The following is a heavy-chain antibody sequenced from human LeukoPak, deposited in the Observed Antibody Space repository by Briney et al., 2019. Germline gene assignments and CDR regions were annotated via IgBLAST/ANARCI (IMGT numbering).Heavy chain of an antibody. D-gene: IGHD6-13*01. V-gene: IGHV4-59*12. CDR1: GGSISSYY. Sequence: SETLSLTCTVSGGSISSYYWSWIRQPPGKGLEWIGYIYFSGSTNYNPSLKSRVTISVDTSKNQFSLKLSSVTAADTAVYYCARRIAAAGTRGGVNFDYWGQGTLVTVSS. CDR2: IYFSGST. J-gene: IGHJ4*02. CDR3: ARRIAAAGTRGGVNFDY.